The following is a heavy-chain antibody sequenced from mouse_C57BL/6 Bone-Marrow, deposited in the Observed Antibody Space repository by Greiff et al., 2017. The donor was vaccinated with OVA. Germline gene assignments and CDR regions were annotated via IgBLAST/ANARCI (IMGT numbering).Heavy chain of an antibody. V-gene: IGHV3-6*01. J-gene: IGHJ2*01. D-gene: IGHD1-3*01. CDR1: GYSITSGYY. CDR2: ISYDGSN. Sequence: EVQLKESGPGLVKPSQSLSLTCSVTGYSITSGYYWNWIRQFPGNKLEWMGYISYDGSNNYNPSLKNRISITRDTSKNQFFLKLNSVTTEDTATYYGARDKSKGFDYWGQGTTLTVSS. CDR3: ARDKSKGFDY.